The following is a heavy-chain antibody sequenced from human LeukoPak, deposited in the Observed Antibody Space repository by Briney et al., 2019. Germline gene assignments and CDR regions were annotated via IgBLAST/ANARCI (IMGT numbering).Heavy chain of an antibody. V-gene: IGHV3-48*03. J-gene: IGHJ4*02. Sequence: GGSLRLSCAASGFTFSSYEMNWVRQAPGKGLEWVSYISSSGSTIYYADSVKGRFTISRDNAKNSLYLQMNSLRAEDTAIYYCARVRDYDGYFDYWGQGVLVSVSS. D-gene: IGHD3-22*01. CDR1: GFTFSSYE. CDR3: ARVRDYDGYFDY. CDR2: ISSSGSTI.